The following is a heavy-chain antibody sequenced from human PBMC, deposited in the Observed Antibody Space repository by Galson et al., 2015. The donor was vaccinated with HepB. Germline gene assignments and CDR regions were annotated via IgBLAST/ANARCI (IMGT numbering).Heavy chain of an antibody. J-gene: IGHJ4*02. D-gene: IGHD4-17*01. CDR3: ANSYGAYEGCFDS. CDR2: ISISGGST. Sequence: SLRLSCAASGFTFSSYAMSWVRQAPGKGLEWVSTISISGGSTYYPDSVKGRFTVSRDNSKNTLYLQMNSLRAEDTAVYYCANSYGAYEGCFDSWGQGTLVTVSS. CDR1: GFTFSSYA. V-gene: IGHV3-23*01.